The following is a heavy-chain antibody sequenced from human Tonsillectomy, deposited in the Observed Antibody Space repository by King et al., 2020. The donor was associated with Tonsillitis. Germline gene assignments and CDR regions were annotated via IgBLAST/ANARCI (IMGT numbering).Heavy chain of an antibody. CDR3: AREGYLHAFDI. Sequence: LQLVQSGGGLVQPGGSLRLSCAASGFTFSSYDIHWVRQATGKGLEWVSAIGTAGDTYYPGSVKGRFTISRENAKNSLYLQMNSLRAGDTAVYYCAREGYLHAFDIWGQGTMVTVSS. V-gene: IGHV3-13*01. D-gene: IGHD6-13*01. CDR2: IGTAGDT. CDR1: GFTFSSYD. J-gene: IGHJ3*02.